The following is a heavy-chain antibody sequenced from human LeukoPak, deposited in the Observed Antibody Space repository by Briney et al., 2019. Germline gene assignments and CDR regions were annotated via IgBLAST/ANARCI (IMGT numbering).Heavy chain of an antibody. D-gene: IGHD5-12*01. J-gene: IGHJ4*02. CDR2: IYYSRST. Sequence: SETLSLTCTVSGGSISSGGYYWIWIRQHPGKGREWIGYIYYSRSTYYNPSLKSRVTISVDTSKNQYSLKLSSVTAADTAVYYCARSGAIVATTFDYWGQGTLVTVSS. CDR3: ARSGAIVATTFDY. CDR1: GGSISSGGYY. V-gene: IGHV4-31*03.